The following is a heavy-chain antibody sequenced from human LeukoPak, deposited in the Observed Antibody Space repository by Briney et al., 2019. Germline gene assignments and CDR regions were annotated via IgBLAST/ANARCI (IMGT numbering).Heavy chain of an antibody. CDR2: VFHTGST. Sequence: PSETLSLTCTVSGGSIDTYYWNWIRQPPGKGLEWIGYVFHTGSTNYNPSLKSRVTISVDTSKNQFSLKLSSVTAADTAVYYCARDLGYSSLVRWFDSWGQGTLVTVSS. J-gene: IGHJ5*01. V-gene: IGHV4-59*12. CDR1: GGSIDTYY. D-gene: IGHD6-13*01. CDR3: ARDLGYSSLVRWFDS.